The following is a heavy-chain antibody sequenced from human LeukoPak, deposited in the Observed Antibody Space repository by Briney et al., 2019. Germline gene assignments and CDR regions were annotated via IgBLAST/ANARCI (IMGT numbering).Heavy chain of an antibody. V-gene: IGHV1-18*01. CDR3: ARDGTSTDDY. CDR1: GYTFSNFG. CDR2: ISGNNDNP. D-gene: IGHD2-2*01. J-gene: IGHJ4*02. Sequence: ASVTVSCKTSGYTFSNFGINWARQAPGQGLEWMGWISGNNDNPNYGQKFQGRFTVTTDSSTSTAYMELRNLTFDDTAVYCCARDGTSTDDYWGQGTLVTVSS.